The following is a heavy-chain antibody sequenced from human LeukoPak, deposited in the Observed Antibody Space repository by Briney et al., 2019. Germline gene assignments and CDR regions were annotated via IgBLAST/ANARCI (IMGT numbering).Heavy chain of an antibody. Sequence: ASVKVSCKVSGYTLTELSMHWVRQAPGKGLEWMGGFDSEDGETIYAQKFQGRVTMTEDTSTDTAYMELSSLRSEDTAVYYCATGDGVVTNYYFDYWGQGTLVTVSS. CDR3: ATGDGVVTNYYFDY. V-gene: IGHV1-24*01. CDR2: FDSEDGET. CDR1: GYTLTELS. J-gene: IGHJ4*02. D-gene: IGHD3-3*01.